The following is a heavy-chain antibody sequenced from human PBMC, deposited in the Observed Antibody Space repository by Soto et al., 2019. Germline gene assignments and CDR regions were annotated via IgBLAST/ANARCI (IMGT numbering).Heavy chain of an antibody. CDR2: IYYSGIT. D-gene: IGHD5-12*01. CDR1: GGSISSYY. J-gene: IGHJ6*02. Sequence: SETLSLTCTVSGGSISSYYLSWSRQPAGKGLEWIVRIYYSGITYYNPSLKSRVTISVDMSKNQFSLKLSSVTAADTAVYYCAGGSGYLGYYYYGMDVWGQGTTVTVSS. CDR3: AGGSGYLGYYYYGMDV. V-gene: IGHV4-59*05.